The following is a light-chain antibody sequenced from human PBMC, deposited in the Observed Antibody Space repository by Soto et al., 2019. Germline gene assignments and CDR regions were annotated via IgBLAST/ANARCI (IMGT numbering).Light chain of an antibody. CDR2: EVS. CDR3: SSYTSSSTWV. Sequence: QSALTQPPSASGSPGQSVTISCTGTSSDVGGYKFVSWYQQHPGKAPKLIIYEVSQRPSGVPDRFSASKSGDTASLTVSGLRAEDEADYYCSSYTSSSTWVFGGGTKLTVL. CDR1: SSDVGGYKF. V-gene: IGLV2-8*01. J-gene: IGLJ3*02.